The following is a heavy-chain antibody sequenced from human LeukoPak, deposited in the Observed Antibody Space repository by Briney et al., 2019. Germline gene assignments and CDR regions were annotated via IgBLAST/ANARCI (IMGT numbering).Heavy chain of an antibody. V-gene: IGHV3-15*01. Sequence: GGSLRLSCAASGFTFSNAWMSWVRQAPGKGLEWVGRIKSKTDGGTTDYAAPVKGRFTISRDDSKNTLYLQMNSLKTEDTAVYYCTIEGILTAPGAFDIWGQGTMVTVSS. D-gene: IGHD3-9*01. CDR1: GFTFSNAW. CDR3: TIEGILTAPGAFDI. J-gene: IGHJ3*02. CDR2: IKSKTDGGTT.